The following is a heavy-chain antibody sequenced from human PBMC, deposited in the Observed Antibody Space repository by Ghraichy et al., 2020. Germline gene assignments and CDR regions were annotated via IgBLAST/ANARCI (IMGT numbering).Heavy chain of an antibody. J-gene: IGHJ4*02. Sequence: GEPLNISCAASGFIFSKAWMNWVRQAPGKGLEWIGRIKSKTDGGATEYAAPLKDRFTISRDDSENTLYLQMNSLKTEDTAVYFCTTGMTSGQNFWGQGTLVTVSS. CDR2: IKSKTDGGAT. CDR3: TTGMTSGQNF. V-gene: IGHV3-15*01. CDR1: GFIFSKAW. D-gene: IGHD1-14*01.